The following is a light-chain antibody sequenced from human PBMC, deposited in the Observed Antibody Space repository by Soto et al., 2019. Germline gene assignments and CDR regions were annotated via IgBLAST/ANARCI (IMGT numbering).Light chain of an antibody. Sequence: DIQMTQSPSSVSASVGDRVSITCRASQDIGDWLAWYQQKPGKAPKLLIYDASSLESGVPSRFSGSGSGTEFTLTISSLQPDDFATYYCQQYNSYSLTWTFGQGTKVDIK. V-gene: IGKV1-5*01. J-gene: IGKJ1*01. CDR1: QDIGDW. CDR2: DAS. CDR3: QQYNSYSLTWT.